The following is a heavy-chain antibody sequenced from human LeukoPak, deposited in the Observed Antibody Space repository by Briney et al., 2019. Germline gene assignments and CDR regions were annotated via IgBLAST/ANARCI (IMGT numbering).Heavy chain of an antibody. V-gene: IGHV4-39*01. CDR3: ARPRRDGYSLYFDY. J-gene: IGHJ4*02. CDR1: GGSISSGGYY. Sequence: ASETLSLTCTVSGGSISSGGYYWGWIRQPPGKGLEWIGSIYYSGSTYYNPSLKSRVTISVDTSKNQFSLKLSSVTAADTAVYYCARPRRDGYSLYFDYWGQGTLVTVSS. D-gene: IGHD5-24*01. CDR2: IYYSGST.